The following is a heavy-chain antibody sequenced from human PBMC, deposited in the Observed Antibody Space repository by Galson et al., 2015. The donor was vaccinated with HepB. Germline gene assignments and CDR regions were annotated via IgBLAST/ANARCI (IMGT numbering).Heavy chain of an antibody. CDR2: ISYDGSNK. CDR3: ARDFLRSYGDYDPYYYGMDV. V-gene: IGHV3-30-3*01. J-gene: IGHJ6*02. CDR1: GFTFSSYA. D-gene: IGHD4-17*01. Sequence: SLRLSCAASGFTFSSYAMHWVRQAPGKGLEWVAVISYDGSNKYYADSVKGRFTISRDNSKNTLYLQMNSLRAEDTAVYYCARDFLRSYGDYDPYYYGMDVWGQGTTVTVSS.